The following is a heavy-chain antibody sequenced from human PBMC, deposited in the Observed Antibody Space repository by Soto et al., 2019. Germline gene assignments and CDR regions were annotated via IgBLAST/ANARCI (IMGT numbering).Heavy chain of an antibody. V-gene: IGHV1-8*01. D-gene: IGHD4-17*01. CDR2: MNPNSGNT. Sequence: QVQLVQSGAEVKKPGASVKVSCKASGYTFTSYDINWVRQATGQGLEWMGWMNPNSGNTGYAQKFQGRVTMTRNTSISTAYMELSSLRSEDTAVYYCARASPLDGDYGYYYYYGMDVWGQGTTVTVSS. CDR3: ARASPLDGDYGYYYYYGMDV. CDR1: GYTFTSYD. J-gene: IGHJ6*02.